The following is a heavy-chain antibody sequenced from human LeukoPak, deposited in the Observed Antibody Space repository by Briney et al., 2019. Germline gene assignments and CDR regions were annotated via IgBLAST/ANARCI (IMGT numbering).Heavy chain of an antibody. Sequence: GGSLRLSCAASGFTVSSNYMSWVRQAPGKGLEWVSAISGSGDRTYYADSVKGRFTISRDNSKNTVYLQMNALRAEDTALYYCAKWPEGAMNYFDYWGQGILVTVSS. J-gene: IGHJ4*02. CDR1: GFTVSSNY. V-gene: IGHV3-23*01. CDR3: AKWPEGAMNYFDY. D-gene: IGHD3-16*01. CDR2: ISGSGDRT.